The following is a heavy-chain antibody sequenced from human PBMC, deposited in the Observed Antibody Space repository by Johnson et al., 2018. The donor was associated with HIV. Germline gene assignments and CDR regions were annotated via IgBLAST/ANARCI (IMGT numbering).Heavy chain of an antibody. D-gene: IGHD5-24*01. J-gene: IGHJ3*02. CDR2: ISYDGSNK. CDR1: GFTFSSYA. V-gene: IGHV3-30*04. Sequence: QVQLVESGGGVVQPGRSLRLSCAASGFTFSSYAMHWVRQAPGQGLEWVAVISYDGSNKYYADSVKGRFTISGDNSRNALYLQMNSLSAEDTAVFYCARDQFGTITTGGDGAFDIWGQGTMVTVSS. CDR3: ARDQFGTITTGGDGAFDI.